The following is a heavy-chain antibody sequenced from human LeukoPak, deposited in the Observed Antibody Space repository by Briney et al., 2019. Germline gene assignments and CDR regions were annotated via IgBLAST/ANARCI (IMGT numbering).Heavy chain of an antibody. CDR1: GFTFSSYG. CDR3: AKVWDWGIGSY. D-gene: IGHD3/OR15-3a*01. CDR2: IWYGGSNK. V-gene: IGHV3-33*06. Sequence: GGSLRLSCAASGFTFSSYGMHWVRQAPGKGLEWVAVIWYGGSNKYYADSVKGRFTISRDNSKNTLYLQMNSLRAEDTAVYYCAKVWDWGIGSYWGQGTLVTVSS. J-gene: IGHJ4*02.